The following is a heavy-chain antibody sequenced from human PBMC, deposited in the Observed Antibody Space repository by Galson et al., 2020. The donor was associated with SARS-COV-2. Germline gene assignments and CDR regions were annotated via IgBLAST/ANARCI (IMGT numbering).Heavy chain of an antibody. CDR3: AIYEFGKGGHGY. Sequence: SETLSLTCSVSGASINTHHWSWIWQPPGKGLEWIGHTYSSGAIRYNPSLKSRVTIDVDKSKNHFSLKLTSVTAADTAIYYCAIYEFGKGGHGYWGQGTLVTVTS. D-gene: IGHD3-22*01. CDR2: TYSSGAI. V-gene: IGHV4-4*08. J-gene: IGHJ4*02. CDR1: GASINTHH.